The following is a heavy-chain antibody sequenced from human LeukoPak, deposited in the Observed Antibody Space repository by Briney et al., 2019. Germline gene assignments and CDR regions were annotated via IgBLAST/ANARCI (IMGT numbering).Heavy chain of an antibody. CDR3: ARDYYDSSGSIFDY. CDR2: IYYSVST. Sequence: SETLSLTCTLSGGSISSSSYYWGWIRQPPGKGLEWIGSIYYSVSTYYNPSLKSRVTISVDTSKNQFSLKLSSVTAADTAVYYCARDYYDSSGSIFDYWGQGTLVTVSS. J-gene: IGHJ4*02. D-gene: IGHD3-22*01. CDR1: GGSISSSSYY. V-gene: IGHV4-39*02.